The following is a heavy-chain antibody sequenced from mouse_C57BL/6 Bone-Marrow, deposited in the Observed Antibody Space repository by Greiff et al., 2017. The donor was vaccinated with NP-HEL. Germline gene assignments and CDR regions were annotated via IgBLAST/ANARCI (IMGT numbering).Heavy chain of an antibody. CDR2: ISSGGDYI. Sequence: DVMLVESGEGLVKPGGSLKLSCAASGFTFSSYAMSWVRQTPEKRLEWVAYISSGGDYIYYADTVKGRFTISRDHARNTLYLQMSSLKSEDTAMYYCTRVMLLEFAYWGQGTLVTVSA. CDR1: GFTFSSYA. D-gene: IGHD1-1*01. V-gene: IGHV5-9-1*02. CDR3: TRVMLLEFAY. J-gene: IGHJ3*01.